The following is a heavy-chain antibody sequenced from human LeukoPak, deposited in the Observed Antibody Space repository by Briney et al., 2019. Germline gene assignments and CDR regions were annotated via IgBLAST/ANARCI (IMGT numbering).Heavy chain of an antibody. V-gene: IGHV3-48*03. CDR2: ISSSGSTI. Sequence: GGSLRLSCAASGFTFSSYEMNWVRQAPGKGLEWVSYISSSGSTIYYADSVKGRFTIFRDNAKNSLYLQMNSLRAEDTAVYYCARDRGERSRLWTFDPWGQGTLVTVSS. J-gene: IGHJ5*02. D-gene: IGHD4/OR15-4a*01. CDR3: ARDRGERSRLWTFDP. CDR1: GFTFSSYE.